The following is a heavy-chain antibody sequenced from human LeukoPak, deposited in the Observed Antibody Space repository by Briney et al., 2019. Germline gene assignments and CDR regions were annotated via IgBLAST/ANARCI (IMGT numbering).Heavy chain of an antibody. CDR3: ARVRYCSTTSCTKAYFDS. J-gene: IGHJ4*02. CDR2: IDDDGSDT. V-gene: IGHV3-74*01. CDR1: GFTFSNYW. Sequence: GGSLRLSRAASGFTFSNYWMHWVRQVPGKGLVWVSRIDDDGSDTTYADSVKGRFTISRDNAKNTLSLQMNSLRVEDTAVYYCARVRYCSTTSCTKAYFDSWGQGTLVTVSS. D-gene: IGHD2-2*01.